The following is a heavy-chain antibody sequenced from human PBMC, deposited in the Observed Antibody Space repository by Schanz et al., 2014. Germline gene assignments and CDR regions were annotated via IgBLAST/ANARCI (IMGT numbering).Heavy chain of an antibody. CDR3: ASDLPAVLAFDV. V-gene: IGHV3-33*01. J-gene: IGHJ3*01. CDR2: IWSDGTNE. CDR1: GFIFRSFG. D-gene: IGHD6-6*01. Sequence: QGQLVESGGGVVQPGKSLRLSCATSGFIFRSFGIHWVRQAPGKGLEWVAVIWSDGTNEYYADSVKGRFTISRDSSKYTVSLLMYNLRADDTAVSYCASDLPAVLAFDVWGQGTMVTVSS.